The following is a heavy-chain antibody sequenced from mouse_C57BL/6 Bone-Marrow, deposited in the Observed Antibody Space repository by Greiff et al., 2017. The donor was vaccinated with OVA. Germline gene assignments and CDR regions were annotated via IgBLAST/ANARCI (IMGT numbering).Heavy chain of an antibody. CDR2: IHPNSGST. Sequence: VQLQQPGAELVKPGASVKLSCKASGYTFTSYWMHWVKQRPGQGLEWIGMIHPNSGSTNYNEKFKSKATLTVDKSSSTAYMQLSSLTSEDSAVYYCARSVVATPYYFDYWGQGTTLTVSS. J-gene: IGHJ2*01. CDR1: GYTFTSYW. V-gene: IGHV1-64*01. D-gene: IGHD1-1*01. CDR3: ARSVVATPYYFDY.